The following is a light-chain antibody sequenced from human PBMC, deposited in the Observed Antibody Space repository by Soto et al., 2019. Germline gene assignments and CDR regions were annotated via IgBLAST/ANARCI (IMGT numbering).Light chain of an antibody. CDR2: EVT. CDR3: SSYASSSSYV. Sequence: QSVLTQPASVSGSPGQSITISCTGTSSDVGGYNHVSWYQIHPGKAPKLIIYEVTSRPSGVSYRFSGSKSGNSASLTISGLQAEDEADYYCSSYASSSSYVFGGRTKLTVL. J-gene: IGLJ1*01. CDR1: SSDVGGYNH. V-gene: IGLV2-14*01.